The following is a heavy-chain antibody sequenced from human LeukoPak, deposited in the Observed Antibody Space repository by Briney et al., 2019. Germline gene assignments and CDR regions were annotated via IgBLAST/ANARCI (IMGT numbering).Heavy chain of an antibody. J-gene: IGHJ6*02. V-gene: IGHV4-59*01. CDR1: GASISDSS. CDR3: ARDSYDDTDDHYYYGMDV. Sequence: PSGTLSLTCAVSGASISDSSWSWIRQPPGKGLEWIGYIYNTEGTTYNPSLRSRVTISADTSKNQFSLKLRSVTAADTAVYYCARDSYDDTDDHYYYGMDVWGQGTTVIVSS. CDR2: IYNTEGT. D-gene: IGHD3-22*01.